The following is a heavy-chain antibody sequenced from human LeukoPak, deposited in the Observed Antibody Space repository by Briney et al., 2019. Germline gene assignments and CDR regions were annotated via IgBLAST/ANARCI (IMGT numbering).Heavy chain of an antibody. CDR1: GGSISSYY. V-gene: IGHV4-4*07. J-gene: IGHJ3*02. Sequence: SETLSLTCTVSGGSISSYYWSWIRQPAGKGLEWIGRIYTSGSTNYNPSLKSRVTMSVDTSKNQFSRKLSSVTAADTAVYYCARELRDSSGYYRDAFDIWGQGTMVTVSS. CDR2: IYTSGST. CDR3: ARELRDSSGYYRDAFDI. D-gene: IGHD3-22*01.